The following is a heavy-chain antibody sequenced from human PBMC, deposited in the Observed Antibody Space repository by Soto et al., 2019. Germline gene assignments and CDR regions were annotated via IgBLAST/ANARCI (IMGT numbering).Heavy chain of an antibody. J-gene: IGHJ6*02. CDR3: ATKGRNWNFFHALSNYYATDV. CDR1: GGSISSYY. V-gene: IGHV4-59*12. D-gene: IGHD1-1*01. Sequence: SETLSLTCTFPGGSISSYYWGWIRQPPGKALEWIGNIYYSWSTNYNPSLKSRVTISVDTSKNQFSLKLSSVTAADTAVYYCATKGRNWNFFHALSNYYATDVCRHATTVTV. CDR2: IYYSWST.